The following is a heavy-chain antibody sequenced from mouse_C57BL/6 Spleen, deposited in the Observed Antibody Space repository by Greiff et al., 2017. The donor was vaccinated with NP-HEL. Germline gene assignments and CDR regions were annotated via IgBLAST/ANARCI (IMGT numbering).Heavy chain of an antibody. Sequence: QVQLQQSGAELVRPGSSVKLSCKASGYTFTSYWMDWVKQRPGQGLEWIGNIYPSDSETHYNQKFKDKATLTVDKSSSTAYMQLSSLTSEDSAVYYCARKTDKDSKGFAYWGQGTLVTVSA. CDR2: IYPSDSET. D-gene: IGHD2-5*01. J-gene: IGHJ3*01. CDR1: GYTFTSYW. V-gene: IGHV1-61*01. CDR3: ARKTDKDSKGFAY.